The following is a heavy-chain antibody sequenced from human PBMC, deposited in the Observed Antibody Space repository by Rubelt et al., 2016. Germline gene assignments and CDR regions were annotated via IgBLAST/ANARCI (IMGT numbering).Heavy chain of an antibody. CDR1: GGSISSSSYY. CDR3: ARQRFLEWLLENWFDP. J-gene: IGHJ5*02. Sequence: QLQLQESGPGLVKPSETLSLTCTVSGGSISSSSYYWGWIRQPPGKGLEWIGSIYYSGSTYYNPSLKGRVDFSVDTSKNQCALKLSSVTAADTAVYDCARQRFLEWLLENWFDPWGQGTLVTVSS. D-gene: IGHD3-3*01. V-gene: IGHV4-39*01. CDR2: IYYSGST.